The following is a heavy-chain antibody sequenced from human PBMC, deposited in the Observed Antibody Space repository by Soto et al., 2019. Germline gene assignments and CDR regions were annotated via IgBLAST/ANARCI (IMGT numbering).Heavy chain of an antibody. CDR2: IYHSGST. J-gene: IGHJ4*02. V-gene: IGHV4-30-2*01. CDR1: GGSISSGGYS. Sequence: PSETLSLTCAVSGGSISSGGYSWSWIRQPPGKGLEWIGYIYHSGSTYYNPSLKSRVTISVDRSKNQFSLKLSSVTAADTAVYYCARLNSSSWFSDYWGQGTLVTVSS. CDR3: ARLNSSSWFSDY. D-gene: IGHD6-13*01.